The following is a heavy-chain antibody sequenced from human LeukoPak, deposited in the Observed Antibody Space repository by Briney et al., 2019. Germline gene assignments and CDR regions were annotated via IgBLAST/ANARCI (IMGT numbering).Heavy chain of an antibody. D-gene: IGHD2-15*01. CDR3: ARSRSVVWFDP. CDR2: IYYSGST. Sequence: SQTLSLTCAVSGGSISSGGYSWNWIRQPPGKGLEWIGYIYYSGSTNYNPSLKSRVTISVDTSKNQFSLKLSSVTAADTAVYYCARSRSVVWFDPWGQGTLVTVSS. CDR1: GGSISSGGYS. J-gene: IGHJ5*02. V-gene: IGHV4-61*08.